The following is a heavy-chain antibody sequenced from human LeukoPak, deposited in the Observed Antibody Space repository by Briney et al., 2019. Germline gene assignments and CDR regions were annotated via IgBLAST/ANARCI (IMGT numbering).Heavy chain of an antibody. CDR2: IKQDGSEK. J-gene: IGHJ4*02. V-gene: IGHV3-7*01. CDR1: GFTFSSYW. Sequence: PGGSLRLSCAASGFTFSSYWMSWVRQAPGKGLEWAANIKQDGSEKYYVDSVKGRFTISRDNAKNSLYLQMNSLRAEDTAVYYCARFWDYGDYYFDYWGQGTLVTVSS. CDR3: ARFWDYGDYYFDY. D-gene: IGHD4-17*01.